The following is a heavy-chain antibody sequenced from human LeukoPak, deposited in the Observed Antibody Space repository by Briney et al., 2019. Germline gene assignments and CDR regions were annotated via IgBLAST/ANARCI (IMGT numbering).Heavy chain of an antibody. CDR3: TTGRPRYCSSTSCYESMGYYYGMDV. CDR2: IKSKTDGGTT. J-gene: IGHJ6*02. V-gene: IGHV3-15*01. Sequence: GGSLRLSCAASGFTFSSYAMSWVRQAPGKGLEWVGRIKSKTDGGTTDYAAPVKGRFTISRDDSKNTLYLQMNSLKTEDTAVYYCTTGRPRYCSSTSCYESMGYYYGMDVWGQGTTVTVSS. D-gene: IGHD2-2*01. CDR1: GFTFSSYA.